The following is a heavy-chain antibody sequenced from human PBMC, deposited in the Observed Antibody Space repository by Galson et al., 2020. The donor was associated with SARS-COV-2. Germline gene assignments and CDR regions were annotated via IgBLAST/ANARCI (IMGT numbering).Heavy chain of an antibody. Sequence: ASVKVSCKASGFTFSGYYIHWMRQAPGQGLEWVGWINPTNGGTNSAQKFQGRVTMTRDTPSNTAYMQLSRLRSDDTAVYFCARHYAAPDSRSRDEAFDIWGQGTMVTVSS. J-gene: IGHJ3*02. CDR3: ARHYAAPDSRSRDEAFDI. V-gene: IGHV1-2*02. D-gene: IGHD5-12*01. CDR1: GFTFSGYY. CDR2: INPTNGGT.